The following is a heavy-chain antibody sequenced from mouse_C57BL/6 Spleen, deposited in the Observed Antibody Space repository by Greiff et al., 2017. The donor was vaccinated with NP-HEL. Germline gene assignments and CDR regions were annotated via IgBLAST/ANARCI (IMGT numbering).Heavy chain of an antibody. Sequence: EVHLVESEGGLVQPGSSMKLSCTASGFTFSDYYMAWVRQVPEKGLEWVANINYDGSSTYYLDSLKSRFIISRDNAKNILYLQMSSLKSEDTATYYCARVYGNYVGWYFDVWGTGTTVTVSS. CDR3: ARVYGNYVGWYFDV. CDR1: GFTFSDYY. CDR2: INYDGSST. J-gene: IGHJ1*03. D-gene: IGHD2-1*01. V-gene: IGHV5-16*01.